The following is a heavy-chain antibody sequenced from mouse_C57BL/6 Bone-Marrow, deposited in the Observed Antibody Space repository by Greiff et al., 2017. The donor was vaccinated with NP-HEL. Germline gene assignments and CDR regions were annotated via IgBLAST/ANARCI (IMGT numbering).Heavy chain of an antibody. J-gene: IGHJ3*01. CDR2: INPGSGGT. CDR3: ARKGSSGPSFAY. CDR1: GYAFTNYL. V-gene: IGHV1-54*01. Sequence: QVQLQQSGAELVRPGTSVKVSCKASGYAFTNYLIEWVKQRPGQGLEWIGVINPGSGGTNYNEKFKGKATLTADKSSSTAYMQLSSLTSEDSAVYFCARKGSSGPSFAYWGQGTLVTVSA. D-gene: IGHD3-2*02.